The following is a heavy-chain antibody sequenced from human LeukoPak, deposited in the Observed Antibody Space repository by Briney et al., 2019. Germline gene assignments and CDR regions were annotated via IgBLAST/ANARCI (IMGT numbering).Heavy chain of an antibody. Sequence: SETLSLTCAVSGGSISSSNWWSWVRQPPGKRLEWIGEIYHSGSTNYNPSLKSRVTISVDKSKNQFSLKLTSVTAADTAVYFCATKLYGDRFFDIWGQGTMVTVFS. J-gene: IGHJ3*02. CDR1: GGSISSSNW. D-gene: IGHD4-17*01. CDR3: ATKLYGDRFFDI. V-gene: IGHV4-4*02. CDR2: IYHSGST.